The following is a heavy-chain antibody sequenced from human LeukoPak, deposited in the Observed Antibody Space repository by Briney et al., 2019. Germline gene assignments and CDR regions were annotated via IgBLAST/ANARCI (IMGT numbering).Heavy chain of an antibody. CDR2: IYQGGST. V-gene: IGHV3-66*01. CDR3: ARVRSYYDSSGYYLDY. CDR1: TFTVASNY. D-gene: IGHD3-22*01. J-gene: IGHJ4*02. Sequence: GGSLRLSCAVSTFTVASNYMSWVRQTPGKGLVWVSDIYQGGSTYYSDSVKGRFTISRDHAKNSLYLQMNSLRAEDTAVYYCARVRSYYDSSGYYLDYWAREPWSPSPQ.